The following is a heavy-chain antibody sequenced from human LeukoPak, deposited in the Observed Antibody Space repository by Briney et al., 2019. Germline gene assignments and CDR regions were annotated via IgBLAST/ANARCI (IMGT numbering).Heavy chain of an antibody. D-gene: IGHD2-2*01. CDR1: GFSFSSYA. CDR2: ISRSGGST. J-gene: IGHJ6*03. CDR3: AKGLRSTRGALYYMDV. V-gene: IGHV3-23*01. Sequence: QSGGSLRLSCAASGFSFSSYAMSWVRQAPGKGLEWVSAISRSGGSTYYADSVKGRFTISRDDSKNTLYLKMNSLRAEDTAIYNCAKGLRSTRGALYYMDVWGKGTTVTVSS.